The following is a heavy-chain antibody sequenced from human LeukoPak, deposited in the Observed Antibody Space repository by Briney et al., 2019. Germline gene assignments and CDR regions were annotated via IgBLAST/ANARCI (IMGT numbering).Heavy chain of an antibody. Sequence: SVKVSCKASGGTFSSYAISWVRQAPGQGLEWMGGIIPIFGTANYAQKFQGRVTITADESTSTAYMELSSLRSEDTAVYYCARGRARNYYGSGSYLFDYWGQGTLVTVSS. J-gene: IGHJ4*02. CDR1: GGTFSSYA. CDR3: ARGRARNYYGSGSYLFDY. D-gene: IGHD3-10*01. CDR2: IIPIFGTA. V-gene: IGHV1-69*13.